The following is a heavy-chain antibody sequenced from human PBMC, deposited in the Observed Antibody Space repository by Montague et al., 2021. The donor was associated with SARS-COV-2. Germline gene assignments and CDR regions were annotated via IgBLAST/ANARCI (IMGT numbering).Heavy chain of an antibody. CDR1: GFIFSSYA. D-gene: IGHD1-26*01. V-gene: IGHV3-30*04. CDR2: ISYDGRKK. Sequence: LSLSFAASGFIFSSYAFHWVRQAPGKGLEWVAIISYDGRKKYYEDSVEGRFTISRDTSRNTLYLQMNSLRSEDTATYYCAREGFPISTSDPVGAFDIWGQGTMVTVSS. CDR3: AREGFPISTSDPVGAFDI. J-gene: IGHJ3*02.